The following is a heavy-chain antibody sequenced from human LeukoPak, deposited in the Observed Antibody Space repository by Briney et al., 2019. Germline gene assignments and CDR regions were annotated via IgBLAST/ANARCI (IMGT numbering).Heavy chain of an antibody. J-gene: IGHJ3*02. CDR2: IYHSGST. CDR3: IGATPSRRAFDI. Sequence: SETLSLTCTVSGGSISSYYWSWIRQPAGKGLEWIGEIYHSGSTNYNPSLKSRVTISVDKSKNQFSLKLSSVTAADTAVYYCIGATPSRRAFDIWGQGTMVTVSS. CDR1: GGSISSYY. V-gene: IGHV4-59*12. D-gene: IGHD4/OR15-4a*01.